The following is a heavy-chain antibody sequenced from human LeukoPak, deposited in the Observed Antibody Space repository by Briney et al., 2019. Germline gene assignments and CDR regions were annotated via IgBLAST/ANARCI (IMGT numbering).Heavy chain of an antibody. Sequence: GGSLRLSCAASGFTFSSYGMHWVRQAPGKGLEWVAVIWYDGSNKYYADSVKGRFTISRDNSKNTLYLQMNSLRAEDTAVYYCARDGLLWFGESHYFDYWGQGTLVTVSS. CDR1: GFTFSSYG. V-gene: IGHV3-33*01. J-gene: IGHJ4*02. CDR2: IWYDGSNK. CDR3: ARDGLLWFGESHYFDY. D-gene: IGHD3-10*01.